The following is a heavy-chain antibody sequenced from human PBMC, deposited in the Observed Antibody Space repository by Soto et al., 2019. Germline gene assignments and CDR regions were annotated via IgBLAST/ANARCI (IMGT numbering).Heavy chain of an antibody. D-gene: IGHD6-19*01. CDR3: ARHRIVIPAGTVYYYYGMDV. CDR1: GYSFTIYW. Sequence: GESLKISCNGSGYSFTIYWIGWVRQMPGKGLEWMGIIYPGDSDTRYSPSFQGQVTISADKSISTAYLQWSSLKASDTAMYYCARHRIVIPAGTVYYYYGMDVWGQGTTVTV. J-gene: IGHJ6*02. CDR2: IYPGDSDT. V-gene: IGHV5-51*01.